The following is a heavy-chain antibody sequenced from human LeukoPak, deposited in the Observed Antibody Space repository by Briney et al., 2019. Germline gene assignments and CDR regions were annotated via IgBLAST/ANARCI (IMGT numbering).Heavy chain of an antibody. CDR3: AGDVRSSYYYMDV. Sequence: SETLSLTCTVSGYSISSGYYWGWIRQPPGKGLEWIGSIYHSGSTYYNPSLKSRVTISVDTSKNQFSLKLSSVTAADTAVYYCAGDVRSSYYYMDVWGKGTTVTISS. CDR2: IYHSGST. J-gene: IGHJ6*03. D-gene: IGHD2-15*01. V-gene: IGHV4-38-2*02. CDR1: GYSISSGYY.